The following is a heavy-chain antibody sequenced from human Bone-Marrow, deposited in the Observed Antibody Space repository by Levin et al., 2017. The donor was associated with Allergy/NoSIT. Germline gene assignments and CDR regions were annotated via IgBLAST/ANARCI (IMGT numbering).Heavy chain of an antibody. CDR3: ARDGRSDYFFDY. D-gene: IGHD1-26*01. CDR2: IWSDGSRR. Sequence: GESLKISCAASGFTFSTYVMNWVRQAPGKGLEWVAAIWSDGSRRYYADSVRGRFSISRDNSNSTLFLQMDSLRAEDTAVYYCARDGRSDYFFDYWGQGTLVTVSS. CDR1: GFTFSTYV. V-gene: IGHV3-33*01. J-gene: IGHJ4*02.